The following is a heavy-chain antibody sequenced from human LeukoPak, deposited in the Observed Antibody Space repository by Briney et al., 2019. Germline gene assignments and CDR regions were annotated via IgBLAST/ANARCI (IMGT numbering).Heavy chain of an antibody. J-gene: IGHJ2*01. D-gene: IGHD3-22*01. CDR3: AKARDYYDSSGEAYWYFDL. V-gene: IGHV4-39*07. Sequence: PSETLSLTCTVSGGSISGSSYYWGWIRQPPGKGLEWIGSIYYSGSTYDSPSLKSRVTISVDTSKNQFSLKLSSVTAADTAVYYCAKARDYYDSSGEAYWYFDLWGRGTLVTVSS. CDR2: IYYSGST. CDR1: GGSISGSSYY.